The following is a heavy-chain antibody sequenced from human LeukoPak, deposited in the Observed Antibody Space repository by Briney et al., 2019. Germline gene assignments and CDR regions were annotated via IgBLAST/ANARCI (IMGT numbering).Heavy chain of an antibody. J-gene: IGHJ6*04. D-gene: IGHD3-10*02. CDR1: GDSVSGNIVS. CDR2: TYYRSKWYN. CDR3: AELGITMVGGV. V-gene: IGHV6-1*01. Sequence: SQALSLTCAISGDSVSGNIVSWNWIRQSPSRGLEWLGRTYYRSKWYNDYAVSVRSRITINPDTSKNQFSLQLNSVTPEDTAVYYCAELGITMVGGVWGKGTTVTISS.